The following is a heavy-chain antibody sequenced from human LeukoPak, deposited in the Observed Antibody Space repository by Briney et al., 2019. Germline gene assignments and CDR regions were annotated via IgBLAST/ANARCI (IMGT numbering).Heavy chain of an antibody. Sequence: PGGSLRLSCAASGFTFSSYWMSWVRQAPGKGLEWVSYISSSGSTIYYADSVKGRFTISRDNAKNSLYLRMNSLRAEDTAVYYCARVELAPYYYYMDVWGKGTTVTVSS. CDR3: ARVELAPYYYYMDV. D-gene: IGHD1-7*01. CDR1: GFTFSSYW. V-gene: IGHV3-48*03. CDR2: ISSSGSTI. J-gene: IGHJ6*03.